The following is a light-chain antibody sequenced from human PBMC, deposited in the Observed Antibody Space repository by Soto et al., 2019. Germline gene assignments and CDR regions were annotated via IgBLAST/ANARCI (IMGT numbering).Light chain of an antibody. CDR2: GAS. CDR3: QQCRSSPNT. CDR1: QSVGSY. V-gene: IGKV3-20*01. J-gene: IGKJ5*01. Sequence: EIVLTQSPGTLSLSPGEGATLSCRASQSVGSYLAWYQQKSGQAPRLLIYGASIRATGIPDRFSGSGSGTDFTLTITRLEPEDVAVYYCQQCRSSPNTFGQGTRLE.